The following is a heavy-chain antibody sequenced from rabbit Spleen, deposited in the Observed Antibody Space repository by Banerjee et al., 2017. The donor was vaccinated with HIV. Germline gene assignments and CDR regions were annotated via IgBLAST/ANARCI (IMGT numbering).Heavy chain of an antibody. CDR3: ARDTGSSFSSYGMDL. Sequence: QSLEESGGDLVKPGTSLTLTCTASGFSLSSTYWICWVRQAPGKGLEWIGCIYTGSTGSTYYASWAKGRFTISKASSTTVTLQMTSLTAADTATYFCARDTGSSFSSYGMDLWGPGTLVTVS. D-gene: IGHD8-1*01. J-gene: IGHJ6*01. CDR2: IYTGSTGST. CDR1: GFSLSSTYW. V-gene: IGHV1S40*01.